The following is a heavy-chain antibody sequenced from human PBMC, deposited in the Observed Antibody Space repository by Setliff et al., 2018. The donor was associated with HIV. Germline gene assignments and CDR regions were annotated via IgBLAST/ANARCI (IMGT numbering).Heavy chain of an antibody. D-gene: IGHD3-22*01. CDR1: GLTFSRYA. Sequence: PGGSLRLSCAASGLTFSRYAVSWVRQAPGKGLEWVSSVSGRGSDKYYADSVKGRFTISRDNSNNTLFLQMNSLRAEDTAVYYCAKGASSGYYYPAAFDIWGQGTMVTVSS. V-gene: IGHV3-23*01. CDR2: VSGRGSDK. J-gene: IGHJ3*02. CDR3: AKGASSGYYYPAAFDI.